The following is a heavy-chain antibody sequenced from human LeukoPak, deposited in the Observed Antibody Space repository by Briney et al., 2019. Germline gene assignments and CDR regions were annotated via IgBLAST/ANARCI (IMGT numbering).Heavy chain of an antibody. J-gene: IGHJ4*02. V-gene: IGHV4-34*01. CDR2: INHSGST. CDR3: ARGRSGWHGPFDY. D-gene: IGHD3-10*01. Sequence: SETLSLTCAVYGGSFSGYYWSWIRQPPGKGLEWIGEINHSGSTNYNPSLKSRVTISVDTSKNQFSLKLSSVTAADTAVYYCARGRSGWHGPFDYWGQGTLVTVSS. CDR1: GGSFSGYY.